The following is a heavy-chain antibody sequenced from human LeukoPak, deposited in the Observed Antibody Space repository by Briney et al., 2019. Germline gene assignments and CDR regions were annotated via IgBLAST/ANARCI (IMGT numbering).Heavy chain of an antibody. CDR2: INAGNGNT. CDR1: GYTFTSYA. D-gene: IGHD3-10*01. Sequence: ASVKVSCKASGYTFTSYAIHWVRQAPGQRLEWMGWINAGNGNTKYSQKFQGRVTITRDTSASTAYMELSSLRSEDTAVYYCTRPLYGSGNYLSYYWGQGTLVTVSS. V-gene: IGHV1-3*01. CDR3: TRPLYGSGNYLSYY. J-gene: IGHJ4*02.